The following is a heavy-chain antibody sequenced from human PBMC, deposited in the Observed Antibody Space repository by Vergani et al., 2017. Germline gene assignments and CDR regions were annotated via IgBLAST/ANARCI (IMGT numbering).Heavy chain of an antibody. CDR2: FDPEDGET. CDR3: ASGTYYYDSSGYPLDY. Sequence: QVQLVQSGAEVKKPGASVKVSCKVSGYTLTELSMHWVRQAPGKGLEWMGGFDPEDGETIYAQKFQGRVTMTEDTSTDTAYMELSSLRSEDTAVYYCASGTYYYDSSGYPLDYWGQGTLVTVSS. CDR1: GYTLTELS. D-gene: IGHD3-22*01. J-gene: IGHJ4*02. V-gene: IGHV1-24*01.